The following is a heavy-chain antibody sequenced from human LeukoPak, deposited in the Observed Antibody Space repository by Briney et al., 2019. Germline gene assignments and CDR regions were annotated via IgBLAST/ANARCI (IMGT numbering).Heavy chain of an antibody. D-gene: IGHD5-18*01. CDR1: GGSFSDYY. Sequence: KPSETLSLTCAVYGGSFSDYYWSWIRQPPGKGLEWIGEINHSGSTNYNLSLKSRFTISVDTSKNQFSLKSGSVTAADTAVYYCARGGTSMVTRPVDCWGQGTLVTVSS. V-gene: IGHV4-34*01. CDR2: INHSGST. CDR3: ARGGTSMVTRPVDC. J-gene: IGHJ4*02.